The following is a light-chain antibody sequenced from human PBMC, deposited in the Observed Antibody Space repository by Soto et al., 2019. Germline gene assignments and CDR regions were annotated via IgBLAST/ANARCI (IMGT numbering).Light chain of an antibody. J-gene: IGLJ3*02. CDR1: YSNIGADYA. V-gene: IGLV1-40*01. CDR3: QSYDAGLSGSV. CDR2: ANT. Sequence: QLVLTQPPSVSGAPGQRVTISCTGSYSNIGADYAVHWYQQLPGRAPKLLIRANTNRPSGVPDRFSASKSGTSASLAITGLQVEDEADYYCQSYDAGLSGSVFGGGTKLTVL.